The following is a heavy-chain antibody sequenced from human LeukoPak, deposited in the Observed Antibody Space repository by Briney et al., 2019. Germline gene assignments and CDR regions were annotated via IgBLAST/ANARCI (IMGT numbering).Heavy chain of an antibody. D-gene: IGHD3-10*02. Sequence: GGSLRLSCAASGFTVSNNYMSWVRQAPGKGLECVSVIYSGGTTYYADSVKGRFTISRDNSKNTLYLQMNSLRAEDTAVYYCARGNVQSSGMDVWGQGTTVTVSS. CDR1: GFTVSNNY. J-gene: IGHJ6*02. V-gene: IGHV3-53*01. CDR2: IYSGGTT. CDR3: ARGNVQSSGMDV.